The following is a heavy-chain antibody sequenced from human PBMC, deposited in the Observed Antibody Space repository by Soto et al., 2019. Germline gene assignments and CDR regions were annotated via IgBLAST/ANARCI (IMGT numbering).Heavy chain of an antibody. CDR3: AKIGDSSSVSLPLVLLDH. CDR1: GFTFSSYA. V-gene: IGHV3-23*01. Sequence: VSLRLSCAASGFTFSSYAMSWVRQSPWKGLEWVSAIPGSSSSTYYAGSVKGRFTISRDNSKNTLYLQMNSLRVEDTAVYYCAKIGDSSSVSLPLVLLDHWGQGALVTVSS. D-gene: IGHD6-6*01. CDR2: IPGSSSST. J-gene: IGHJ4*02.